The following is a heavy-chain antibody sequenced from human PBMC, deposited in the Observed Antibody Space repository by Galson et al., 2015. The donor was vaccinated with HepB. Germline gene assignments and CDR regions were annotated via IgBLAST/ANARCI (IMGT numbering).Heavy chain of an antibody. CDR1: GDSVSSNSAA. CDR3: ARDPKSWTLYSSSFTGYYYGMDV. D-gene: IGHD6-13*01. CDR2: TYYRSKWYN. V-gene: IGHV6-1*01. J-gene: IGHJ6*02. Sequence: CAISGDSVSSNSAAWNWIRQSPSRGLEWLGRTYYRSKWYNDYAVSVKSRITINPDTSKNQFSLQLNSVTPEDTAVYYCARDPKSWTLYSSSFTGYYYGMDVWGQGTTVTVSS.